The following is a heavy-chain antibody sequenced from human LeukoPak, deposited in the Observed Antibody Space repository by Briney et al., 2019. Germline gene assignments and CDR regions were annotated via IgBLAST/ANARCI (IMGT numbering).Heavy chain of an antibody. J-gene: IGHJ4*02. Sequence: ASVKVSCKASGYTFTGYYMHWVRQAPGQGLEWMGWINPNSGGTNYAQKFQGRVTMTRDTSISTAYMELSRLRSDDTAVYYCVRGADYVPHFDYWGQGTLVTVSS. V-gene: IGHV1-2*02. CDR2: INPNSGGT. D-gene: IGHD4-17*01. CDR3: VRGADYVPHFDY. CDR1: GYTFTGYY.